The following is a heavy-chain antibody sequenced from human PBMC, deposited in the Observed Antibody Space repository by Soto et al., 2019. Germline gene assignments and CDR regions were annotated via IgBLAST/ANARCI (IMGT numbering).Heavy chain of an antibody. CDR3: ARDVHHSSSWALGY. D-gene: IGHD6-13*01. CDR2: IGTAGDT. CDR1: GFTFSSYD. J-gene: IGHJ3*01. Sequence: EVQLVESGGGLVQPGGSLRLSCAASGFTFSSYDMHWVRQATGKGLEWVSAIGTAGDTYYPGSVKGRFTISRENAKNSLYLQMNSLRAGDTAVYYCARDVHHSSSWALGYWGQGTTVTVSS. V-gene: IGHV3-13*04.